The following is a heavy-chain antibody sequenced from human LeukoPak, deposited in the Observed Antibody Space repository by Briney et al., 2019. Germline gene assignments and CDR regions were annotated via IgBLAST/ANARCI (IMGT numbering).Heavy chain of an antibody. CDR1: GGSISSYY. Sequence: SETLSLICTVSGGSISSYYWSWIRQPPGKGLEWIGYIYYSGSTNYNPSLKSRVTISVDTSKNQFSLKLSSVTAADTAVYYCARAGLGYFQHWGQGTLVTVSS. V-gene: IGHV4-59*01. D-gene: IGHD3-10*01. J-gene: IGHJ1*01. CDR2: IYYSGST. CDR3: ARAGLGYFQH.